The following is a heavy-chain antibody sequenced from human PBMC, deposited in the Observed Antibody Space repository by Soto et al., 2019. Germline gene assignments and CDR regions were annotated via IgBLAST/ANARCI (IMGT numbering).Heavy chain of an antibody. D-gene: IGHD5-12*01. J-gene: IGHJ4*02. CDR2: VYYSGST. Sequence: PSETLSLTCTISGASVSSSSYYWGWVRQPPGKGLEWIGSVYYSGSTYYNPSLESRVTISVDKSKNQFSLKLMSLSAADTAVYYCGRLDVLATISSDFYYLCQEDLLTISS. CDR1: GASVSSSSYY. V-gene: IGHV4-39*01. CDR3: GRLDVLATISSDFYY.